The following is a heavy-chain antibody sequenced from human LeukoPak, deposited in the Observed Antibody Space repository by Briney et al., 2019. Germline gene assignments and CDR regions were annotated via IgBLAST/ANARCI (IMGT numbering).Heavy chain of an antibody. CDR2: FDPEDGET. CDR3: ARDSPNYYYGMDV. J-gene: IGHJ6*02. Sequence: GASVKVSCKVSGYTLTELSMHWVRQAPGKGLEWMGGFDPEDGETIYAQKFQGRVTITRDTSASTAYMELSSLRSEDTAVYYCARDSPNYYYGMDVWGQGTTVTVSS. CDR1: GYTLTELS. V-gene: IGHV1-24*01.